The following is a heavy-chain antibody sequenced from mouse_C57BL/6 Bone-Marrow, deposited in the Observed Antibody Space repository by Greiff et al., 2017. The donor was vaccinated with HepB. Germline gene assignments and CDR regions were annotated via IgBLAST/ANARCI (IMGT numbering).Heavy chain of an antibody. CDR2: IYPGSGST. Sequence: QVQLKESGAELVKPGASVKMSCKASGYTFTSYWITWVKQRPGQGLEWIGDIYPGSGSTNYNEKFKSKATLTVDTSSSTAYMQLSSLTSEDSAVYYCARCYYDYDYWGQGTTLTVSS. J-gene: IGHJ2*01. D-gene: IGHD2-4*01. CDR3: ARCYYDYDY. V-gene: IGHV1-55*01. CDR1: GYTFTSYW.